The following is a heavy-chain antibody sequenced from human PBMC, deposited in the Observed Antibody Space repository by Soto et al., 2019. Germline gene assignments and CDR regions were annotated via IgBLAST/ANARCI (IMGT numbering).Heavy chain of an antibody. J-gene: IGHJ4*02. CDR1: GFTFSSYG. CDR3: ASGQDTAMVTAFDY. D-gene: IGHD5-18*01. CDR2: IWYDGSNK. Sequence: QVQLVESGGGVVQPGRSLRLSCAASGFTFSSYGMHWVRQAPGKGLEWVAVIWYDGSNKDYADSVKGRFTISRDNSKNTLYLQMNSLRAEDTAGYYCASGQDTAMVTAFDYWGQGTLVTVSS. V-gene: IGHV3-33*01.